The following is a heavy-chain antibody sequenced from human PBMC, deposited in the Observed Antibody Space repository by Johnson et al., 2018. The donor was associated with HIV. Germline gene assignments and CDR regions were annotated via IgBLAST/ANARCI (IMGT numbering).Heavy chain of an antibody. CDR3: ASPNWGGAFDI. J-gene: IGHJ3*02. CDR1: GFTFSSYG. Sequence: QVLLVESGGGMIQPGGSLRLSCAASGFTFSSYGMHWVRQAPGKGLEWVAFIRHDGSDKYYTDSVKGRFTISRDDSKNTLYLQMNSLRAEDTAVYYCASPNWGGAFDIWGQGTMVTVSS. V-gene: IGHV3-30*02. D-gene: IGHD2-21*01. CDR2: IRHDGSDK.